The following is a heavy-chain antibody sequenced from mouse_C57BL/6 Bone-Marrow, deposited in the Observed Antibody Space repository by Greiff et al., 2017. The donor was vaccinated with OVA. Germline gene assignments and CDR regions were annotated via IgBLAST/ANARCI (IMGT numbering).Heavy chain of an antibody. J-gene: IGHJ3*01. D-gene: IGHD2-1*01. Sequence: QVQLQQSGAELARPGASVKMSCKASGYTFTSYPTHRVKQRPGQGLVWIGYINTISDYTKDNQKIKDKATLTADKSSSTAYMQLSSLTSEDSAVYYCAREDGNWFAYWGQGTLVTVSA. V-gene: IGHV1-4*01. CDR3: AREDGNWFAY. CDR1: GYTFTSYP. CDR2: INTISDYT.